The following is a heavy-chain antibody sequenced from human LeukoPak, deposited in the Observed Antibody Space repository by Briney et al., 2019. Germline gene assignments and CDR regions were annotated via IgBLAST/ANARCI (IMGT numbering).Heavy chain of an antibody. D-gene: IGHD6-6*01. CDR3: AAVGWEYSSSPLPMDV. J-gene: IGHJ6*02. V-gene: IGHV1-58*01. CDR1: GFTFPSSG. Sequence: SVKVSCKASGFTFPSSGVQWVRQARGQRLEWIGWIVVGSGNTNYAQKFQERVTITRDMSTSTAYMELSSLRSEDTAVYYCAAVGWEYSSSPLPMDVWGQGTTVTVSS. CDR2: IVVGSGNT.